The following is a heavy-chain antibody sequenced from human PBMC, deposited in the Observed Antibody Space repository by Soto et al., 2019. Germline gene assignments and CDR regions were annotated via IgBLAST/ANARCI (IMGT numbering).Heavy chain of an antibody. J-gene: IGHJ4*02. CDR3: ARDPKYRTSPQVFDY. CDR1: GYSFTRFG. CDR2: ISTYNGNT. V-gene: IGHV1-18*01. D-gene: IGHD6-6*01. Sequence: QVQLLQSGAEVKKPGASVRVSCKASGYSFTRFGISWVRQAPGQGLEWVGRISTYNGNTKYAQKLEGRVTVSTDTSTSTAYMELRSLRSDDTAVYYCARDPKYRTSPQVFDYWGQGTLLTVSS.